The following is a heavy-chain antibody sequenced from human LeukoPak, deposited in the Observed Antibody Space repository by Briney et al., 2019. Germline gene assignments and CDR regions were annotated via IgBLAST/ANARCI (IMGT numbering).Heavy chain of an antibody. D-gene: IGHD3-10*01. J-gene: IGHJ5*02. CDR1: GYSFTSYW. V-gene: IGHV5-51*01. Sequence: GESLKISCKGSGYSFTSYWIGWVRQMPGKGLEWMGIIYPGDSDTRYSPSFQGQVTISADKSISTAYLQWSSLKASDTAMYYCARGERDYGSGSYYSWWFDPWGQGTLVTVSS. CDR2: IYPGDSDT. CDR3: ARGERDYGSGSYYSWWFDP.